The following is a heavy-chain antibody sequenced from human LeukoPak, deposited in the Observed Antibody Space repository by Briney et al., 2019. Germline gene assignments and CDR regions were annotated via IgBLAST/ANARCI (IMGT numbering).Heavy chain of an antibody. D-gene: IGHD6-13*01. J-gene: IGHJ2*01. Sequence: SETLSLTCTVSGGSISSGSYYWGWIRQPPGKGLEWIGNIYYSGSTYYNPSLKSRVTISVDTSKNQFSLKLSSVTAADTAVYYCARVYYSSSYDYWYFDLWGRGTLVTVSS. CDR1: GGSISSGSYY. CDR3: ARVYYSSSYDYWYFDL. CDR2: IYYSGST. V-gene: IGHV4-39*07.